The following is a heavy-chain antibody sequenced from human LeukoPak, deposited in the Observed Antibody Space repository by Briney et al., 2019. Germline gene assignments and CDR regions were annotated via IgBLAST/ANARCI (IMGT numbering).Heavy chain of an antibody. Sequence: PGGSLILFCAASGFSFSISAMSWFRQAPGKGLQEGSTLSGSGVTTYYADSVKGRFTISRDNSKNTLYLQMNSLRAEGTAVYYCAKGIYSSGWSYFDYWGHGALVTVSS. D-gene: IGHD6-25*01. J-gene: IGHJ4*01. CDR3: AKGIYSSGWSYFDY. CDR2: LSGSGVTT. CDR1: GFSFSISA. V-gene: IGHV3-23*01.